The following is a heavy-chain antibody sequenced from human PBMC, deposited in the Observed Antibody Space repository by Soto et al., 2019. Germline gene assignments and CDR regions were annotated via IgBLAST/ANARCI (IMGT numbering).Heavy chain of an antibody. Sequence: PSETLSLTCTVSGGSISSYYWSWIRQPPGKGLEWIGYIYYSGSTNYNPSLKSRVTISVDTSKNQFSLKLSSVTAADTAVDYCARQDGDSDFDDWGQGTLVTVAS. D-gene: IGHD4-17*01. V-gene: IGHV4-59*08. CDR1: GGSISSYY. CDR2: IYYSGST. J-gene: IGHJ4*02. CDR3: ARQDGDSDFDD.